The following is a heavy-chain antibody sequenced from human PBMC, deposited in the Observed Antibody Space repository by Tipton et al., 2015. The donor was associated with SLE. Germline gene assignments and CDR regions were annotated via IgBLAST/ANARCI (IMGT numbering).Heavy chain of an antibody. V-gene: IGHV4-39*06. CDR2: IYYSGST. CDR1: GGSISSGSYY. D-gene: IGHD6-13*01. Sequence: TLSLTCTVSGGSISSGSYYWGWIRQPPGKGLEWIGSIYYSGSTYYNPSLKSRVTISVDTSKNQFTLKLSSVTAADTAVYYCARAQRLVRWFDPWGQGTLVTVSS. J-gene: IGHJ5*02. CDR3: ARAQRLVRWFDP.